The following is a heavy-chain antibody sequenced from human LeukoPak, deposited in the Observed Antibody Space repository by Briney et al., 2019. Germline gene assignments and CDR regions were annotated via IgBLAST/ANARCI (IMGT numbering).Heavy chain of an antibody. V-gene: IGHV1-46*01. CDR3: ARGLWDFYDYVWGSYPEV. D-gene: IGHD3-16*02. CDR1: GYTFTSYY. Sequence: ASVKVSCKASGYTFTSYYMHWVRQAPGQGLEWMGIINPSGGSTSYAQKFQGRVTMTRDTSTSTVYMELSSLRSEDTAVYYCARGLWDFYDYVWGSYPEVWGQGTLVTVSS. J-gene: IGHJ4*02. CDR2: INPSGGST.